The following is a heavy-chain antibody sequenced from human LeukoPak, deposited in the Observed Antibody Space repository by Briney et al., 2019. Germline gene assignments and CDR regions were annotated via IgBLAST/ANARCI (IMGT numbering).Heavy chain of an antibody. CDR3: ARVCCYFDSGSKPNRLDP. CDR2: IKQDGSEK. J-gene: IGHJ5*02. V-gene: IGHV3-7*01. CDR1: GFTFSSYW. D-gene: IGHD3-10*01. Sequence: PGGSLRLFCAASGFTFSSYWMSWVRQAPGKGLEWVANIKQDGSEKYYVDSVKGRFTISRDNAKNSLYLRMNSLRAEDTAVYYCARVCCYFDSGSKPNRLDPWGQGTLVAVSS.